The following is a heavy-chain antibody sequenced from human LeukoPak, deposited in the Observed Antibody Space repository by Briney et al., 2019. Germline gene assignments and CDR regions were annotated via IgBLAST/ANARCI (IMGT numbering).Heavy chain of an antibody. J-gene: IGHJ4*02. CDR3: ARVTVTTLVDF. D-gene: IGHD4-17*01. CDR1: GFSFSAYV. CDR2: ISYDGSNK. V-gene: IGHV3-30*04. Sequence: GGSLRLSCAASGFSFSAYVMHWVRQAPGKGLEWVAVISYDGSNKYYADSVKGRFTIPRDNSKDTLYLQMNSLRAEDTAVYYCARVTVTTLVDFWGQGTLVTVSS.